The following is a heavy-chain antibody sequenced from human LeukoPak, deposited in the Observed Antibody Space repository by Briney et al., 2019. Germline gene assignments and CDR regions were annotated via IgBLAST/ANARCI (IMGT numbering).Heavy chain of an antibody. CDR3: ARCRTTVTAMPGY. D-gene: IGHD4-17*01. J-gene: IGHJ4*02. CDR1: GLTFSSYS. Sequence: GGSLRLSCTASGLTFSSYSMNWVRQAPGKGLEWVANINKDESEKYYVDSVKGRFTISRDNAKNSLYLQMNSLRAEDTAVYYCARCRTTVTAMPGYWGQGTLVTVSS. V-gene: IGHV3-7*03. CDR2: INKDESEK.